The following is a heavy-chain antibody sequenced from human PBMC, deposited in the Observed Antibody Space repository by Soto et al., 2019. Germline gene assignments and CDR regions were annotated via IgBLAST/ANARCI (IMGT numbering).Heavy chain of an antibody. CDR2: IIPILGIA. Sequence: SVNCSCNASGATFSSYTISWVRHAPGQGLEWMGRIIPILGIANYAQKFQGRVTITADKSTSTAYMELSSLRSEDTAVYYCARDNLQVLRYYMDVWGKGTTVTVSS. D-gene: IGHD1-20*01. J-gene: IGHJ6*03. CDR3: ARDNLQVLRYYMDV. CDR1: GATFSSYT. V-gene: IGHV1-69*04.